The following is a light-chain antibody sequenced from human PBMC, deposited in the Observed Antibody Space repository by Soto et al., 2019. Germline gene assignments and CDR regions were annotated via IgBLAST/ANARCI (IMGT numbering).Light chain of an antibody. CDR2: WAS. J-gene: IGKJ4*01. CDR3: QQYYSTPLT. Sequence: DIVMTQSPDSLAVSLGERATIRCKSSQSVLFNSDNKNYLSWYQQKPGQPPKLLIYWASIRESGVPDRFSGSGSGTDFTLTISSLQAEDVALYYCQQYYSTPLTFGGGTKVEI. V-gene: IGKV4-1*01. CDR1: QSVLFNSDNKNY.